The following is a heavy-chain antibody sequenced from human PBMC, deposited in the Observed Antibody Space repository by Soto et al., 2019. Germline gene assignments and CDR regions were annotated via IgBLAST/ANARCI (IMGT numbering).Heavy chain of an antibody. J-gene: IGHJ6*03. Sequence: ASEKVSCKASGYTFTSYDIHWVRQATGQGLEWMGWVNPNSGNTGYAQKFQDRVSMTRNTSTRTFYMELRSLRSDDTAAYYFARVWAGSRVAFLHYYMSSCGQGTTVTVSS. D-gene: IGHD2-15*01. CDR1: GYTFTSYD. V-gene: IGHV1-8*01. CDR3: ARVWAGSRVAFLHYYMSS. CDR2: VNPNSGNT.